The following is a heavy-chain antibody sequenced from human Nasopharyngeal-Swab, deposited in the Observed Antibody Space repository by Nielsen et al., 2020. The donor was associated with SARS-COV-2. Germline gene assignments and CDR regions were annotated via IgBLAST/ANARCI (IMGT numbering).Heavy chain of an antibody. CDR1: GYSFTNYG. V-gene: IGHV7-4-1*02. Sequence: ASVKVSCKASGYSFTNYGVNWGRQAPGQGLEWMGWINTKTGNPTYAQGFTGRFVFSLDTSVTTAYLQISSLEAEDTAVYYCARDGTHCSGGTCFDNWGQGTLVTVSS. D-gene: IGHD2-15*01. CDR3: ARDGTHCSGGTCFDN. J-gene: IGHJ5*02. CDR2: INTKTGNP.